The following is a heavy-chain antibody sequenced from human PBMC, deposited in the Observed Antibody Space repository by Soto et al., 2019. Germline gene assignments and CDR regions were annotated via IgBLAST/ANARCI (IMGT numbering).Heavy chain of an antibody. V-gene: IGHV2-5*02. CDR3: AHRVLRTVFGLVTTTAIYFDF. J-gene: IGHJ4*02. CDR1: GFSLTTSGVG. D-gene: IGHD3-3*01. CDR2: IYWDDDK. Sequence: QITLNESGPTQVKPRQTLTLTCTFSGFSLTTSGVGVGWIPQSPGKAPEWLALIYWDDDKRYSPSLKSRLTITKDTSKNQVVVTMADLDPADTATYYCAHRVLRTVFGLVTTTAIYFDFWGQGTPVAVSS.